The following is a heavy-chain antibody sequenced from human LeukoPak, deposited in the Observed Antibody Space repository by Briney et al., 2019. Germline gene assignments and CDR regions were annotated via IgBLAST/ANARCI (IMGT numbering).Heavy chain of an antibody. D-gene: IGHD2-2*01. CDR1: GGSFSGYY. V-gene: IGHV4-34*01. CDR2: INHSGST. J-gene: IGHJ3*02. Sequence: SETLSLTCAVYGGSFSGYYWSWIRQPPGKGLEWIGEINHSGSTNYNPSLKSRVTISVDTSKNQFSLKLSSVTAADTAVYYCARSHTNDAFDIWGQGTMVTVSS. CDR3: ARSHTNDAFDI.